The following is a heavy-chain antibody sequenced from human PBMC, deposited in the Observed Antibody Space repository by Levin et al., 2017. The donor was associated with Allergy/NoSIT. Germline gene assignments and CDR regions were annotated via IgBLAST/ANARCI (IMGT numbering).Heavy chain of an antibody. J-gene: IGHJ2*01. Sequence: GASVKVSCKASGYTFIAYYLHWVREVPGQGLEWMGVINPDGGTDYAQKFQGRVTMTIDTSISTAYLELNRLRSDDMAVYYCVRDSGIPGRFWYFDLWGRGTLVRVSS. D-gene: IGHD3-10*01. CDR1: GYTFIAYY. CDR2: INPDGGT. V-gene: IGHV1-2*02. CDR3: VRDSGIPGRFWYFDL.